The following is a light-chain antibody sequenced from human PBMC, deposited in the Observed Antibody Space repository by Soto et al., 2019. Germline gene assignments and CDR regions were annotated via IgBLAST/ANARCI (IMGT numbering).Light chain of an antibody. CDR2: GAS. CDR3: QQYHNWPPFT. J-gene: IGKJ2*01. V-gene: IGKV3-15*01. CDR1: QSVSSN. Sequence: EIVMTQSPVTLSVSPGERVTLSCRASQSVSSNLAWYQQKPGQAPRLLIYGASTRATGIPARFSGSGSGTDFTLTISSLQSEDFAVYYCQQYHNWPPFTFGQGTKLEIK.